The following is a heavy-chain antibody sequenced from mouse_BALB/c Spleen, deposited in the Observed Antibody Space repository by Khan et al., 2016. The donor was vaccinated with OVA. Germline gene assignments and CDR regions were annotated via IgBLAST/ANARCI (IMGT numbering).Heavy chain of an antibody. D-gene: IGHD2-10*02. CDR1: GFSLTDYD. CDR3: AKGVWSYYFALDY. CDR2: IWGGGNT. V-gene: IGHV2-6-5*01. Sequence: VQLQESGPGLVAPSQSLSITCTVSGFSLTDYDVSWIRQPPGKGLEWLGVIWGGGNTYYYSALKSRLSISKDNSKSQVFLKMNSLQTDDSAMYYCAKGVWSYYFALDYWGQGTSVTVSS. J-gene: IGHJ4*01.